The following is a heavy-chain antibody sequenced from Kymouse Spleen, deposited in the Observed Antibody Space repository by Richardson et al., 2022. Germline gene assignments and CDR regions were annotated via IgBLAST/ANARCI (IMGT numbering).Heavy chain of an antibody. J-gene: IGHJ6*02. D-gene: IGHD3-10*01. CDR2: IGTAGDT. CDR1: GFTFSSYD. V-gene: IGHV3-13*01. Sequence: EVQLVESGGGLVQPGGSLRLSCAASGFTFSSYDMHWVRQATGKGLEWVSAIGTAGDTYYPGSVKGRFTISRENAKNSLYLQMNSLRAGDTAVYYCARDGGSGTRMDVWGQGTTVTVSS. CDR3: ARDGGSGTRMDV.